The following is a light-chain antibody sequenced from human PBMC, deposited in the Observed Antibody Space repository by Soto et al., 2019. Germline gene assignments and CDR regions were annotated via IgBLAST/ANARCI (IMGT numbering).Light chain of an antibody. CDR1: SSDVGGYNY. J-gene: IGLJ1*01. Sequence: QSVLTQPAAVSGSPGQSITISCTGTSSDVGGYNYVSWYQQHPGKAPKLMIYDVSNRPSGVSNRFSGSKSGNTASLTISGLHAEDEADYYCSSYTSSITLVVGTGTKLPVL. CDR2: DVS. CDR3: SSYTSSITLV. V-gene: IGLV2-14*01.